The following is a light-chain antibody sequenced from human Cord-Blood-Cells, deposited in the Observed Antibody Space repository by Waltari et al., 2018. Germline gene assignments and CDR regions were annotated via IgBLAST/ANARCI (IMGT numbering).Light chain of an antibody. Sequence: QSVLTQPPSASGTPGQRVTIPCSGSSSNIGSNYVYWYQQLPGTAPQLLIYRNNRRPSGVPDRCSGSKSGTSASLAISGLRSEDEADYYCAAWDDSLSGWVFGGGTKLTVL. CDR3: AAWDDSLSGWV. V-gene: IGLV1-47*01. CDR1: SSNIGSNY. CDR2: RNN. J-gene: IGLJ3*02.